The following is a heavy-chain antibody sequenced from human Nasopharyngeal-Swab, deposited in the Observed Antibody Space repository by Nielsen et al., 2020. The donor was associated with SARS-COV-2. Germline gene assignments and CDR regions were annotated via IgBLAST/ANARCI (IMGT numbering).Heavy chain of an antibody. J-gene: IGHJ4*02. V-gene: IGHV4-34*01. Sequence: SETLSLTCAVYGGSFSGYYWSWIRQPPGKGLEWIGEINHSGSTNYNPSLKSRVTISVDTSKNQFSLKLSSVTAADTAVYYCARNYGDYDPRDYYFDYWGQGTLVTVSS. D-gene: IGHD4-17*01. CDR2: INHSGST. CDR1: GGSFSGYY. CDR3: ARNYGDYDPRDYYFDY.